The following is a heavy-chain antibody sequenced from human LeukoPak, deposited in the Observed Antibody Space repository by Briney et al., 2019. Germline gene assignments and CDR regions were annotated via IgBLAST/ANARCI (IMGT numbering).Heavy chain of an antibody. V-gene: IGHV3-7*01. CDR2: IKLDGSDK. Sequence: PGGSLRLSCAASGFTFRNYWMSWVRQAPGKGLEWVANIKLDGSDKYYVDSVKGRFTTSRDNAKNSVYLQMNSLRAEDTAVYYCARVGQWLPDYWGQGTLVTVSS. CDR3: ARVGQWLPDY. J-gene: IGHJ4*02. D-gene: IGHD6-19*01. CDR1: GFTFRNYW.